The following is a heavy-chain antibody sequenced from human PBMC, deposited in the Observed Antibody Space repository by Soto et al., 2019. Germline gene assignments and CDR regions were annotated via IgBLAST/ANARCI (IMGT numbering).Heavy chain of an antibody. D-gene: IGHD5-12*01. CDR1: GFTFSRYS. Sequence: PVGSLRLSCAVFGFTFSRYSMIWDRQAPGKGLEWVSSITSFSDYIYYADSVKGRFTITRDNAKNSLFLQIDNLRAEDTAVYFCARVDGYTYPNDYWGQGTSVTVSS. CDR2: ITSFSDYI. J-gene: IGHJ4*02. CDR3: ARVDGYTYPNDY. V-gene: IGHV3-21*01.